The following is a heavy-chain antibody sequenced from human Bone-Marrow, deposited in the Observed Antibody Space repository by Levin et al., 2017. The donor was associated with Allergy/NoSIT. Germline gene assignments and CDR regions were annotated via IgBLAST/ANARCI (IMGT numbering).Heavy chain of an antibody. V-gene: IGHV4-34*01. J-gene: IGHJ3*02. CDR1: GGSLSTYY. CDR3: ARSTASDEDAYDI. CDR2: INHGGST. Sequence: SETLSLTCAMSGGSLSTYYWSWIRQTPGKGLEWLGEINHGGSTNYRPSLRGRLTLSVDTSKGTVSLRLTSISAADTAMYYCARSTASDEDAYDIWGQGTMVIVS. D-gene: IGHD5-18*01.